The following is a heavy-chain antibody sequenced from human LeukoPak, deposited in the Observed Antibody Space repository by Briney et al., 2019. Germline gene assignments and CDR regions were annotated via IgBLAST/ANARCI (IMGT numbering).Heavy chain of an antibody. CDR3: AKDRLAAAGTLDY. CDR1: GFTFDDYG. D-gene: IGHD6-13*01. Sequence: PGGSLRLSCAASGFTFDDYGMHWVRQAPGKGLEWVAVISYDGSNKYYADSVKGRFTISRDNSKNTLYLQMNSLRAEDTAVYYCAKDRLAAAGTLDYWGQGTLVTVSS. CDR2: ISYDGSNK. J-gene: IGHJ4*02. V-gene: IGHV3-30*18.